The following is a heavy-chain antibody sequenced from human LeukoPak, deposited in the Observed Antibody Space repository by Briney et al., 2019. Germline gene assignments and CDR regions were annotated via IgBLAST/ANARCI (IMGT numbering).Heavy chain of an antibody. V-gene: IGHV3-23*01. D-gene: IGHD3-10*01. CDR2: ISGSGGST. CDR1: GGSISSGGYS. Sequence: LSLTCAVSGGSISSGGYSWSWVRQAPGKGLEWVSAISGSGGSTYYADSVKGRFTISRDNSKNTLYLQMNSLRAEDTAVYYCAKDLRSKMYYFDYWGQGTLVTVS. CDR3: AKDLRSKMYYFDY. J-gene: IGHJ4*02.